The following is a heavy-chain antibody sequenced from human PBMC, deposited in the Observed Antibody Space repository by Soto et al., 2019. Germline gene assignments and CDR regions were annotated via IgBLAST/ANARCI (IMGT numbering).Heavy chain of an antibody. CDR3: ARISYDFWSGPFDI. CDR1: GFSLSTSGMC. V-gene: IGHV2-70*11. J-gene: IGHJ3*02. D-gene: IGHD3-3*01. Sequence: SGPTLVNPTQTLTLTCTFSGFSLSTSGMCVSWIRQPPGKALEWLARIDWDDDKYYSTSLKTRLTISKDTSKNQVVLTMTNMDPLDTATYYCARISYDFWSGPFDIWGQGTMVTVSS. CDR2: IDWDDDK.